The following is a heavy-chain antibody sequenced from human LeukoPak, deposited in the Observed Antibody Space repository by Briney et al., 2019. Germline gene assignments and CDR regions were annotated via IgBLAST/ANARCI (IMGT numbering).Heavy chain of an antibody. CDR1: GYSFTSYW. CDR3: ARQSGSGWYVGHY. J-gene: IGHJ4*02. D-gene: IGHD6-19*01. CDR2: IYHGDSDT. Sequence: GESLTISCKGSGYSFTSYWIGWVRQMPGKGLEWMGIIYHGDSDTNYRPPFQRQSTISDDKSISTAYLQWSSLKASDTAMYYCARQSGSGWYVGHYWGQGTLVTVPS. V-gene: IGHV5-51*01.